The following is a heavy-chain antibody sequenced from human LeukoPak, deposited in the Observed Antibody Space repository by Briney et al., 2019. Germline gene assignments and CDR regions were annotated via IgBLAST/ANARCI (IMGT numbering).Heavy chain of an antibody. J-gene: IGHJ4*02. D-gene: IGHD6-13*01. Sequence: GGSLRLSCAASGFTFSSYAMSWVRQAPGKGLEWVSAISGSGGSTYYADSVKGRFTISRDNSKNTLYLQMNSLRAEDTAVYYCAKDLRQGSSSWYPEYYFDYWGQGTLVTVSS. V-gene: IGHV3-23*01. CDR1: GFTFSSYA. CDR3: AKDLRQGSSSWYPEYYFDY. CDR2: ISGSGGST.